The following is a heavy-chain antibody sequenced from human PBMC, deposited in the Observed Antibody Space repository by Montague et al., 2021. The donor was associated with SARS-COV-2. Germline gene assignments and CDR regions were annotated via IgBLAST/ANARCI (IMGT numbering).Heavy chain of an antibody. CDR3: ARSRANVPSRPGFDY. CDR2: MYYTGHT. D-gene: IGHD6-6*01. Sequence: SETLSLTCTVFGASVASGNFYWSWIRQPPGKGLEWIGYMYYTGHTNYNPSLESRVTMPVDPSKNQFSLTLTSVTAADTAVYYCARSRANVPSRPGFDYWGQGALVTVSS. V-gene: IGHV4-61*01. J-gene: IGHJ4*02. CDR1: GASVASGNFY.